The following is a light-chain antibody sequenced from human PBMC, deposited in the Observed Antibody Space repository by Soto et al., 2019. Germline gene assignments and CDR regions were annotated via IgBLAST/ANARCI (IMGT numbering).Light chain of an antibody. Sequence: SYELTQAPSVSVAPGQTARIGCGGDNIGSKSVHWYQQKPGQAPVLVVYDDSDRPSGIPERFAGSNSGNTATLTISRVEAGDEADYYWQVWDSSSDHTVVGGGTKLTVL. V-gene: IGLV3-21*02. CDR1: NIGSKS. J-gene: IGLJ2*01. CDR3: QVWDSSSDHTV. CDR2: DDS.